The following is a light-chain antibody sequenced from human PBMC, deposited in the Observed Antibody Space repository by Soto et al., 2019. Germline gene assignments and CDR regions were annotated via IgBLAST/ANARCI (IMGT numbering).Light chain of an antibody. CDR2: DTS. Sequence: EIVVTQSPATLSLSPGETATLSCGASQSVSRSYLAWYQQKPGLAPRLLIYDTSNRATGIPDRLSGSGSGTEFTLTISRLEPEDVAVDYCQQYSSSEFAFGPGTKVDIK. J-gene: IGKJ3*01. V-gene: IGKV3D-20*01. CDR3: QQYSSSEFA. CDR1: QSVSRSY.